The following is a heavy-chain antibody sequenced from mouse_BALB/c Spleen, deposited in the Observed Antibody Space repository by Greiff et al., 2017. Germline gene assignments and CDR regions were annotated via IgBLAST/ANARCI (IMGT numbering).Heavy chain of an antibody. D-gene: IGHD1-1*01. CDR3: ARVHYGSSYYAMDY. CDR2: ISNLAYSI. CDR1: GFTFSDYG. Sequence: EVMLVESGGGLVQPGGSRKLSCAASGFTFSDYGMAWVRQAPGKGPEWVAFISNLAYSIYYADTVTGRFTISRENAKNTLYLEMSSLRSEDTAMYYCARVHYGSSYYAMDYWGQGTSVTVSS. J-gene: IGHJ4*01. V-gene: IGHV5-15*02.